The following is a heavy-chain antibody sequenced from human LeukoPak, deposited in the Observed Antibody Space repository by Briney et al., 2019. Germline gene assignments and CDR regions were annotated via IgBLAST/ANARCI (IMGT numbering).Heavy chain of an antibody. CDR2: INHSGST. V-gene: IGHV4-34*01. Sequence: PSETLSLTCAVYGGSFSGYYWSWIRQPPGKGLEWIGEINHSGSTYYNPSLKSRVTISVDTSKNQFSLKLSSVTAADTAVYYCASPIAAAGPPDYWGQGTLVTVSS. CDR1: GGSFSGYY. D-gene: IGHD6-13*01. J-gene: IGHJ4*02. CDR3: ASPIAAAGPPDY.